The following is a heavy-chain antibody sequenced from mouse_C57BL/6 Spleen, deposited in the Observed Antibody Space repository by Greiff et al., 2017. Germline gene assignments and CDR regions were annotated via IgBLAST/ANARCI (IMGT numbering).Heavy chain of an antibody. CDR2: IYPGNSDT. CDR3: TTTYGSSYGLFAY. V-gene: IGHV1-5*01. J-gene: IGHJ3*01. Sequence: VQLQQSGTVLARPGASVKMSCKTSGYTFTSYWMHWVKQRPGQGLEWIGAIYPGNSDTSYNQKFKGKAKLTAVTSASTAYMELSILTNEDSAVYYCTTTYGSSYGLFAYWGQGTLVTVSA. D-gene: IGHD1-1*01. CDR1: GYTFTSYW.